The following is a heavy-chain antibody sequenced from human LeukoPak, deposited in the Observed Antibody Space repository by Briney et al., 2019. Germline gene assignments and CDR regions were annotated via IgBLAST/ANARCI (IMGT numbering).Heavy chain of an antibody. CDR3: ARGTISGFILRYYYMDV. Sequence: SETLSLTCTVSSGSISNYYWSWIRQPPGKGLEWIGYIYYSGSTNYNPSLKSPVTISVDTSKNQVSLKLSSVTAADTAVYYCARGTISGFILRYYYMDVWGKGTTVTISS. V-gene: IGHV4-59*01. CDR2: IYYSGST. D-gene: IGHD1-26*01. CDR1: SGSISNYY. J-gene: IGHJ6*03.